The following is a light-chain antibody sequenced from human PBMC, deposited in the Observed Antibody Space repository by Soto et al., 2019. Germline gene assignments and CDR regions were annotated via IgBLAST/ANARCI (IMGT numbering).Light chain of an antibody. J-gene: IGKJ2*01. CDR1: QSGSSN. CDR2: GAS. Sequence: EIVMTQSPATLSVSTGERATLSCRASQSGSSNLAWYQQKPGQAPRLLIYGASTRATGIPARFSGSGSGTEFTLTISSLQAEDFAVYYCQQYNNWPPDTFGQGTKLEIK. CDR3: QQYNNWPPDT. V-gene: IGKV3-15*01.